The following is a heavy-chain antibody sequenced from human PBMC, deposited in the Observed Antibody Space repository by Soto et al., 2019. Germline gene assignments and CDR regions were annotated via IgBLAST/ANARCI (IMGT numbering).Heavy chain of an antibody. J-gene: IGHJ5*02. D-gene: IGHD3-3*01. CDR3: ATSGKDTIFGVAYNWFDP. V-gene: IGHV1-24*01. CDR2: FDPEDGET. CDR1: GYTLTELS. Sequence: ASVKVSCKVSGYTLTELSMHWVRQAPGEGLEWMGGFDPEDGETIYAQKFQGRVTMTEDTSTDTAYMELSSLRSEDTAVYYCATSGKDTIFGVAYNWFDPWGQGTLVTVSS.